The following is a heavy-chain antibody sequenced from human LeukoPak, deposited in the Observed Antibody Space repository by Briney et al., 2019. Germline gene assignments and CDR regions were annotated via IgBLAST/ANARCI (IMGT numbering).Heavy chain of an antibody. V-gene: IGHV3-21*04. CDR2: ISSSSSYI. Sequence: GGSLRLSCAASGFTFSSYSMNWVRQAPGKGLEWVSSISSSSSYIYYADSVKGRFTISRDNSKNTLYLQMNSLRAEDTAVYYCAKVGYCSGGSCNRRGAFDIWGQGTMVTVSS. CDR3: AKVGYCSGGSCNRRGAFDI. J-gene: IGHJ3*02. D-gene: IGHD2-15*01. CDR1: GFTFSSYS.